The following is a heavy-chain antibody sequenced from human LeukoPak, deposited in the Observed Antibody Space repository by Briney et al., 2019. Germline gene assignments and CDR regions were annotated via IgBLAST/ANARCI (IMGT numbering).Heavy chain of an antibody. Sequence: GGSLRLSCAASGFTFSSFAMNWVRQAPGKGLEWVSAISGSGGSTYYADSVKGRFTISRDNSKNTLYLQMNSLRAEDTAVYYCAKEGPGYDFWSGYFDYWGQGTLVTVSS. CDR1: GFTFSSFA. CDR2: ISGSGGST. V-gene: IGHV3-23*01. D-gene: IGHD3-3*01. CDR3: AKEGPGYDFWSGYFDY. J-gene: IGHJ4*02.